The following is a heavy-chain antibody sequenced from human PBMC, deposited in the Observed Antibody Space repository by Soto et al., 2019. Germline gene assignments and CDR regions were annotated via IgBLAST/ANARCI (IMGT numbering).Heavy chain of an antibody. Sequence: EVQLLESGGALVQPGGSPRLSCAASGFTFSGYAMTWVRQAPGKGLEWVSSTGGSGVATYYADSVTGRFTISRDNSKNTLYLQMDSLRAEDTAVYYCAKDSPFSGTGRLAFDYWGQGTLVTVSS. CDR1: GFTFSGYA. CDR3: AKDSPFSGTGRLAFDY. V-gene: IGHV3-23*01. J-gene: IGHJ4*02. D-gene: IGHD3-10*01. CDR2: TGGSGVAT.